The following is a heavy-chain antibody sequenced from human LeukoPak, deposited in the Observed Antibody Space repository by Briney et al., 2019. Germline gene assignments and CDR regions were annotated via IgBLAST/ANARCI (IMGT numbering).Heavy chain of an antibody. CDR3: AEVLGQQQPGAFDI. CDR2: INHSGST. CDR1: GGSFSGYY. V-gene: IGHV4-34*01. J-gene: IGHJ3*02. Sequence: SETLSLTCAVYGGSFSGYYWSWIRQPPGKGLEWIGEINHSGSTNYSPSLKSRVTISVDTSKNQFSLKLSSVTAADTAVYYCAEVLGQQQPGAFDIWGQGTMVTVSS. D-gene: IGHD6-13*01.